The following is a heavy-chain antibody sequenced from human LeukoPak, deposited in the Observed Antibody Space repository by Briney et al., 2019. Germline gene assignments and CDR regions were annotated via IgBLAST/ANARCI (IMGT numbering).Heavy chain of an antibody. CDR2: ISSSGSTI. J-gene: IGHJ5*02. V-gene: IGHV3-11*01. Sequence: PGGSLRLSCAASGFTFSDYYMSWIRQAPGKGLEWVSYISSSGSTIYYADSVKGRFTISRDNAKNSLYLQMNSLRAEDTAVYYRARGPVYYDISTGPRQGGSQFDPWGQGTLVTVSS. D-gene: IGHD3-9*01. CDR3: ARGPVYYDISTGPRQGGSQFDP. CDR1: GFTFSDYY.